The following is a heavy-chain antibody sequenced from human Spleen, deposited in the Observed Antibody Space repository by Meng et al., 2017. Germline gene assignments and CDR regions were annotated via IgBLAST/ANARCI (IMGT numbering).Heavy chain of an antibody. CDR2: IYHSGST. CDR1: GGSMSSSFW. D-gene: IGHD5-12*01. V-gene: IGHV4-4*02. J-gene: IGHJ4*02. CDR3: GGYTGAHLSD. Sequence: QMQLRESGQGLVKPSATMSLTCAISGGSMSSSFWWTWVRQPPGKGLEWIGEIYHSGSTNYSPSLKSRVTISVDTSKNQFSLRLSSVTAADTAVYYCGGYTGAHLSDWGQGILVTVSS.